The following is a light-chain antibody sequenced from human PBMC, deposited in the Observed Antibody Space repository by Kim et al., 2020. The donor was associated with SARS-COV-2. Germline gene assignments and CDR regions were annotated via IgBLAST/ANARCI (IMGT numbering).Light chain of an antibody. CDR3: QQYYSTPQT. Sequence: DIVMTQSPDSLAVSLGERATINCKSSQSVLYSSNNKNYLAWYHQKPGQPPKLLIYWASTRESGVPDRFSGSGSGTDFTLTISSLQAEDVAVYYCQQYYSTPQTFGQGTKVDIK. CDR1: QSVLYSSNNKNY. CDR2: WAS. V-gene: IGKV4-1*01. J-gene: IGKJ1*01.